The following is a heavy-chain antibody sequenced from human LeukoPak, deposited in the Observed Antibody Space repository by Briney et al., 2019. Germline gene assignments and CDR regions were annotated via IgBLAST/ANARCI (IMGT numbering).Heavy chain of an antibody. D-gene: IGHD4-11*01. CDR3: ARDGSNWSNAYCHGVDV. CDR1: GDSITTYY. J-gene: IGHJ6*02. Sequence: SETLSLTCTVSGDSITTYYWSWIRQPPGRGLEWLGYVYYSGSATYNPSLKSRVTISVDTSQNQFSLRLSPVTAADTAVYYCARDGSNWSNAYCHGVDVWGQGTTVTVSS. V-gene: IGHV4-59*01. CDR2: VYYSGSA.